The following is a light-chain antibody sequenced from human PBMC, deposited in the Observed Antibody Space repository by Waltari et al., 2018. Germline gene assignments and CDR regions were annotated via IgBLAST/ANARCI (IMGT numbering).Light chain of an antibody. J-gene: IGLJ3*02. CDR2: HTN. V-gene: IGLV7-46*01. CDR3: LLSYGGVGV. CDR1: SGLCTSVHS. Sequence: QAVVPQATSTTVTPVGPDKHNCCSSSGLCTSVHSRSWYQQTPGQAPMTLVYHTNNKNSWTPARVSGSLLGGKAALTLSGAQPEDEADYDCLLSYGGVGVFGGGTKLTVL.